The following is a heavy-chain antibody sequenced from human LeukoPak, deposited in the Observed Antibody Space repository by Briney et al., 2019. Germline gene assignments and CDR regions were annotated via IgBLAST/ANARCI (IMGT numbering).Heavy chain of an antibody. CDR1: GFTFSNYG. CDR2: VRYDGSNK. V-gene: IGHV3-30*02. CDR3: TKEMADRREAFDY. D-gene: IGHD6-6*01. J-gene: IGHJ4*02. Sequence: PGGSLRLSCAASGFTFSNYGIHWVRQAPGKGLEWVAFVRYDGSNKYYADCVKGRFTISRDNSKNTLYLQMNSLRAEDTAVYYCTKEMADRREAFDYWGQGTLATVSS.